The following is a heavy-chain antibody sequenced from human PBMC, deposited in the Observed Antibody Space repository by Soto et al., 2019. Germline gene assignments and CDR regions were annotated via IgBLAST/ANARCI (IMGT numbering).Heavy chain of an antibody. V-gene: IGHV2-5*02. J-gene: IGHJ5*02. CDR1: AFSLTTSGVG. CDR3: AHRNYGSSWYDWFDP. D-gene: IGHD6-13*01. CDR2: IYWDDDK. Sequence: QITLKESGPTLVKPTQTLTLTCTFSAFSLTTSGVGVGWIRQPPGKALEGLALIYWDDDKRYSPSLKSRLTITKETSKNQVVLTMTNMDPVDTATYYCAHRNYGSSWYDWFDPWGQGTLVTVSS.